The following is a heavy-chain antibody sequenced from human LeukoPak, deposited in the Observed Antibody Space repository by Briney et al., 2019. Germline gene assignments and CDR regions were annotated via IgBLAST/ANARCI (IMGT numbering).Heavy chain of an antibody. Sequence: GRSLRLPCAASGFTFSSYGMHWVRQAPGKGLEWVAVISYDGSNKYYADSVKGRFTISRDNSKNTLYLQMNSLRAEDTAVYYCAKAVVAAIGYWGQGTLVTVSS. J-gene: IGHJ4*02. D-gene: IGHD2-15*01. CDR3: AKAVVAAIGY. CDR2: ISYDGSNK. CDR1: GFTFSSYG. V-gene: IGHV3-30*18.